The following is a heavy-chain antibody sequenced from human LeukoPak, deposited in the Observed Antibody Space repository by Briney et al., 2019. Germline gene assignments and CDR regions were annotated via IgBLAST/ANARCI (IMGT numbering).Heavy chain of an antibody. CDR1: GYTFRTYS. CDR3: ARERYDFWSGYFLL. V-gene: IGHV3-21*01. D-gene: IGHD3-3*01. J-gene: IGHJ4*02. CDR2: IYGSNGRT. Sequence: GGSLRLSCVASGYTFRTYSLSWVRQAPGKGLEWVAGIYGSNGRTFYADSVKGRFTISRDNAKNTLYLQMNSLRAEDTAVYYCARERYDFWSGYFLLWGQGTLVTVSS.